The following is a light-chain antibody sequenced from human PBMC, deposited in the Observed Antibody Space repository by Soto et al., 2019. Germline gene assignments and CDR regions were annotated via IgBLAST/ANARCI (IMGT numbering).Light chain of an antibody. CDR2: GAF. V-gene: IGKV3-20*01. Sequence: EIVLTQSPGTLSLSPGERATLSCRASQSVSSSYLAWYQQKPGQAPRLLIYGAFNRATGIPDRFSGSGSGTDFTLTFSRLEPEDFAVYYCQQYGSSLFTFGPGTKVDIK. J-gene: IGKJ3*01. CDR1: QSVSSSY. CDR3: QQYGSSLFT.